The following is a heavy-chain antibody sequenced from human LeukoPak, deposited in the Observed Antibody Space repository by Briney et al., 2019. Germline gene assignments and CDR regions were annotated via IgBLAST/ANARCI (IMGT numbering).Heavy chain of an antibody. D-gene: IGHD3-10*01. Sequence: GGSLRLSCAASGFTFSSHSMHWVRQAPGKGLEWVAVISYDGSDKYYADSVKGRFTISRDNSKNTLYLQMNSLRPEDTALYYCARDWGYASGTYMPLWGQGTLVTVS. CDR2: ISYDGSDK. CDR1: GFTFSSHS. CDR3: ARDWGYASGTYMPL. J-gene: IGHJ4*02. V-gene: IGHV3-30*04.